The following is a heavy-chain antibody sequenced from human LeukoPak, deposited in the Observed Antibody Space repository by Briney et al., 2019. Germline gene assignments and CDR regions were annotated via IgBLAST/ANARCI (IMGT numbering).Heavy chain of an antibody. CDR1: GFTFSSYS. J-gene: IGHJ1*01. Sequence: GGSLRLSCTASGFTFSSYSMHWVRQAPGKGLEWISYISSSGNTFHYADSVKGRFTISRDNAKNSLYLQMNSLRAEDTAVYYCATYSSLNRREFQYWGQGTLLTVSS. D-gene: IGHD3-22*01. CDR3: ATYSSLNRREFQY. V-gene: IGHV3-48*01. CDR2: ISSSGNTF.